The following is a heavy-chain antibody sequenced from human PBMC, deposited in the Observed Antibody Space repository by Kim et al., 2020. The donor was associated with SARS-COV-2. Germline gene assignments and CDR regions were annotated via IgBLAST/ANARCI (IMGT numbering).Heavy chain of an antibody. D-gene: IGHD3-10*01. J-gene: IGHJ4*02. Sequence: GGSLRLSCAASGFTFSIYAMHWVRQAPGKGLEWVAVISYDGSNKYYADSVKGRFTISRDNSKNTLYLQMNSLRAEDTAVYYCASEGERGQGFGELGDYWGQGTLVTVSS. CDR3: ASEGERGQGFGELGDY. CDR1: GFTFSIYA. V-gene: IGHV3-30*04. CDR2: ISYDGSNK.